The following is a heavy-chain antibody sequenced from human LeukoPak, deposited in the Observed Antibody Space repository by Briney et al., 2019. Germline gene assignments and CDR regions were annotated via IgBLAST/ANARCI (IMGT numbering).Heavy chain of an antibody. V-gene: IGHV1-2*02. CDR2: INPNSGGT. J-gene: IGHJ4*02. CDR3: ARSGDGYNYLDY. D-gene: IGHD5-24*01. CDR1: GYTFTGYH. Sequence: ASVKVSCKASGYTFTGYHMHWVRQAPGQGLEWMGWINPNSGGTNYAQKFQGRVTMTRDTSISTAYMELSRLRSDDTAVYYCARSGDGYNYLDYWGQGTLVTVSS.